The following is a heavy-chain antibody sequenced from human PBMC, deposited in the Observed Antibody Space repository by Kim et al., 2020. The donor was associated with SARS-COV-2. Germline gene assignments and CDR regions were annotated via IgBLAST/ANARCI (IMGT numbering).Heavy chain of an antibody. CDR2: INYSGRT. CDR3: ARGTVDTDMDTTA. Sequence: SETLSLTCTVSGASITSHYWSWIRQPPGRGLEWIGYINYSGRTNFNPSLKSRISMSIDTSKNQFSLKVNSVTAADTALCYCARGTVDTDMDTTAWGRGTLVSVSS. CDR1: GASITSHY. V-gene: IGHV4-59*11. J-gene: IGHJ4*02. D-gene: IGHD5-18*01.